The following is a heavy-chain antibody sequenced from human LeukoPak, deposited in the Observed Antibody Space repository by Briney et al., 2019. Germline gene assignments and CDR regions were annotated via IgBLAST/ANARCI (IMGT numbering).Heavy chain of an antibody. CDR3: ARQATTQDY. J-gene: IGHJ4*02. CDR2: IYPGDSDT. D-gene: IGHD1-14*01. Sequence: NPGESLKVSRKCPGYSFTSYWIGWVRQMPGKGLEWMGIIYPGDSDTRYRPSFQGQVTISADKSISTAYLQWSSLKASDTAMYYCARQATTQDYWGQGTLVTVPS. V-gene: IGHV5-51*01. CDR1: GYSFTSYW.